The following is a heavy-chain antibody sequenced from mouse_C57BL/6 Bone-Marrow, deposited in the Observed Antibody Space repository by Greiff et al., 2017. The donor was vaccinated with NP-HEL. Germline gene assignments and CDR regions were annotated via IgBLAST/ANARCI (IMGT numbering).Heavy chain of an antibody. V-gene: IGHV1-80*01. CDR3: ARGRLLRAMDY. CDR2: IYPGDGDT. D-gene: IGHD1-1*01. Sequence: VQGVESGAELVKPGASVKISCKASGYAFSSYWMNWVKQRPGKGLEWIGQIYPGDGDTNYNGKFKGKATLTADKSSSTAYMQLSSLTSEDSAVYFCARGRLLRAMDYWGQGTSVTVSS. J-gene: IGHJ4*01. CDR1: GYAFSSYW.